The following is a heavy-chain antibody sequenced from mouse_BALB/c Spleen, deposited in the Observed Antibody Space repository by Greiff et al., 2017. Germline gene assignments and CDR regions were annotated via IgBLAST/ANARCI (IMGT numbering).Heavy chain of an antibody. CDR3: ARWGPYAMDY. Sequence: QVHVKQSGAELARPGASVKMSCKASGYTFTSYTMHWVKQRPGQGLEWIGYINPSSGYTNYNQKFKDKATLTADKSSSTAYMQLSSLTSEDSAVYYCARWGPYAMDYWGQGTSVTVSS. CDR1: GYTFTSYT. J-gene: IGHJ4*01. CDR2: INPSSGYT. V-gene: IGHV1-4*01.